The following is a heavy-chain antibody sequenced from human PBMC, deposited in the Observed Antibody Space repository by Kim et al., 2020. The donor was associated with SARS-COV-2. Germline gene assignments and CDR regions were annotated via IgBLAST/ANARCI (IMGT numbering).Heavy chain of an antibody. CDR2: INHSGES. J-gene: IGHJ5*01. Sequence: SETLSLTCAVFGGSFTDNYWNWVRQAPGRGLEWVGEINHSGESSFNSALKSRLTISVDTSTNQFSLRLSSVTAADTAVYYYSRGARHLGESSAWF. V-gene: IGHV4-34*01. D-gene: IGHD3-10*01. CDR1: GGSFTDNY. CDR3: SRGARHLGESSAWF.